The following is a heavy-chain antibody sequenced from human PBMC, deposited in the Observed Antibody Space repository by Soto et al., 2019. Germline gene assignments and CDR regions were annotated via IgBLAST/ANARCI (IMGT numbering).Heavy chain of an antibody. V-gene: IGHV4-30-2*01. J-gene: IGHJ4*02. CDR2: VTHSGTA. D-gene: IGHD6-19*01. CDR1: GGSIDSGAFS. Sequence: PSETLSLTCAVSGGSIDSGAFSLSWIRQPPGKGLEWIGYVTHSGTAYSIPSLNGRLTLSVDSSQTQFSLKLTSVTAADSAFYYCASIHWAQSSLDYWGRGILAPVSS. CDR3: ASIHWAQSSLDY.